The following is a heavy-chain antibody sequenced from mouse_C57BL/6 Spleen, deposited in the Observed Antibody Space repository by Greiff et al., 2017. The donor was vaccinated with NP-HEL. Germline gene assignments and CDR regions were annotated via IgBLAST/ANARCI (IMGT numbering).Heavy chain of an antibody. D-gene: IGHD2-1*01. Sequence: ESGPGLVKPSQSLSLTCSVTGYSITSGYYWNWIRQFPGNKLEWMGYISYDGSNNYNPSLKNRISITRDTSKNQFFLKLNSVTTEDTATYYCARARVYGNYVPAWFAYWGQGTLVTVSA. J-gene: IGHJ3*01. CDR3: ARARVYGNYVPAWFAY. CDR1: GYSITSGYY. CDR2: ISYDGSN. V-gene: IGHV3-6*01.